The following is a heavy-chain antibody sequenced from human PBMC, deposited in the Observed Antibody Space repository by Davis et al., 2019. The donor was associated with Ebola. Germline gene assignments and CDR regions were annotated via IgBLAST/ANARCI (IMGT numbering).Heavy chain of an antibody. CDR1: GFTFGTYD. V-gene: IGHV3-23*01. J-gene: IGHJ6*02. CDR2: ISASGGST. Sequence: PGGSLRLSCPASGFTFGTYDMSWVRQAPGQGLEWVSGISASGGSTYYADSVKGRFTVSRDNSKNTLYLQMNSLRGEDTAVYYCAKEGSVLWFRELSIDYYYYGMDVWGQGTTVTVSS. CDR3: AKEGSVLWFRELSIDYYYYGMDV. D-gene: IGHD3-10*01.